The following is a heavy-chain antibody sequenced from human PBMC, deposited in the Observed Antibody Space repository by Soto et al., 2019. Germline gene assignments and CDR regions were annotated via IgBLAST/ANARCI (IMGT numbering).Heavy chain of an antibody. D-gene: IGHD2-21*01. CDR1: GGSISSSRCH. CDR2: IKYSGTT. Sequence: PSETLSLTCTVSGGSISSSRCHWGWIRQPPGKGLEWIASIKYSGTTFYNPSLKSRVALSVDTSKNQFALKLSSVTASDTAVYYCARLGAYYQSLDPWGQGIVVTVSS. J-gene: IGHJ5*02. CDR3: ARLGAYYQSLDP. V-gene: IGHV4-39*01.